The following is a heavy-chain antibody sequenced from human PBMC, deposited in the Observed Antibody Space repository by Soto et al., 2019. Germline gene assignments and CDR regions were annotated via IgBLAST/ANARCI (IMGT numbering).Heavy chain of an antibody. V-gene: IGHV4-39*01. CDR2: IYYSGST. CDR1: GGSISSSSYY. CDR3: ARPSRRAAGVRGGVGV. Sequence: QLQLQESGPGLVKPSETLSLTCTVSGGSISSSSYYWGWIRQPPGKGLEWIGSIYYSGSTYYNPSLKSRVTISVDTSKNQFSLKLSSVTAADTAVYYCARPSRRAAGVRGGVGVWGQGTLVTVSS. D-gene: IGHD6-13*01. J-gene: IGHJ4*02.